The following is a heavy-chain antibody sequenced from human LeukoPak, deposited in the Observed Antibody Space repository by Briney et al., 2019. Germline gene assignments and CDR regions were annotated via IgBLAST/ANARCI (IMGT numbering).Heavy chain of an antibody. CDR3: ARDNYMDV. CDR2: IKQDGREK. J-gene: IGHJ6*03. CDR1: GLTLSSYW. V-gene: IGHV3-7*01. Sequence: SGGSLRLSCAASGLTLSSYWMSWVRQAPGKGLEWVANIKQDGREKYYVASVKGRFTISRDNAKNSLYLQMNSLRAEDTAVYYCARDNYMDVRRKGTTLTVSS.